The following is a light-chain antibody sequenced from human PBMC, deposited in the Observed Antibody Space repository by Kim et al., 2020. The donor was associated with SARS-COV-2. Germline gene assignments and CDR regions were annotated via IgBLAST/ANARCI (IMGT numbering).Light chain of an antibody. CDR3: SSYTGSNTVI. V-gene: IGLV2-14*01. CDR2: DVT. CDR1: NSDVGGYNY. J-gene: IGLJ2*01. Sequence: QSALTQPASVSGSPGQSITISCTGTNSDVGGYNYVAWYQQHPGKAPKLMIYDVTERPSGVSNRFSGSKSGNTASLTISGLQAEDEADYYCSSYTGSNTVIFGGGTKLTVL.